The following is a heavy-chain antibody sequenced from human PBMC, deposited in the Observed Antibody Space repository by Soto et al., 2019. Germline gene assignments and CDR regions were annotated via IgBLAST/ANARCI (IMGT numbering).Heavy chain of an antibody. V-gene: IGHV1-3*01. CDR2: INAGNGNT. CDR3: ARGIILGGWYQYYFEY. D-gene: IGHD6-19*01. J-gene: IGHJ4*02. Sequence: ASVKVSCKASGYTFITYAMHWVRQAPGQRLEWMGWINAGNGNTKYSQKFQGRVSITRDTSASTAYMELSSLRSEDTAVYYCARGIILGGWYQYYFEYWGQRTLVIVSS. CDR1: GYTFITYA.